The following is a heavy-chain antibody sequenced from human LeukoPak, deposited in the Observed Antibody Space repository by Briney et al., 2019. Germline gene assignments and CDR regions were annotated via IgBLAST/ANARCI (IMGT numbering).Heavy chain of an antibody. Sequence: SETLSLTCTVSGGSISSYYWNWIRQPPGKGLEWIGYIYYSGSTNYNPSLKSRVTISVDTSKNQFSLKLSSVTAADTAVYYCARAVAAAGLYYYYYMDVWGKGTTVTISS. J-gene: IGHJ6*03. CDR2: IYYSGST. D-gene: IGHD6-13*01. CDR1: GGSISSYY. CDR3: ARAVAAAGLYYYYYMDV. V-gene: IGHV4-59*01.